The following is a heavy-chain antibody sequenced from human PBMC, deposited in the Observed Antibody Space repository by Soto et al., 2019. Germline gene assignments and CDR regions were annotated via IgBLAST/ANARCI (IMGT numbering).Heavy chain of an antibody. CDR1: GGSFSGYY. J-gene: IGHJ6*02. D-gene: IGHD3-3*01. CDR2: INHSGST. Sequence: SETLSLTCAVYGGSFSGYYWSWIRQPPGKGLEWIGEINHSGSTNYNPSLKSRVTISVDTSKNQFSLKLSSVTAADTAVYYCARGGRSYDFWSGYPFYNYYYYGMDVWGQGTTVT. CDR3: ARGGRSYDFWSGYPFYNYYYYGMDV. V-gene: IGHV4-34*01.